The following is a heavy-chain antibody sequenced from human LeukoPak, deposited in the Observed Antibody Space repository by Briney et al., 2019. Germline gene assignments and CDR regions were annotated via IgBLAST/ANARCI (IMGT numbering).Heavy chain of an antibody. J-gene: IGHJ4*02. D-gene: IGHD1-26*01. CDR2: ISSSSSTI. V-gene: IGHV3-11*04. CDR3: ARDRGGSYSAIDY. Sequence: PGGSLRLSCAASGLTVSDNYMTWVRQAPGKGLEWVSFISSSSSTIYYADSVKGRFTISRDNAKNSLYLQMNSLRAEDTAVYYCARDRGGSYSAIDYWGQGTLVTVS. CDR1: GLTVSDNY.